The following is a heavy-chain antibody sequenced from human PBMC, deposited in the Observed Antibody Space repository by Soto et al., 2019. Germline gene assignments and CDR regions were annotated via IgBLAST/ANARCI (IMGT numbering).Heavy chain of an antibody. D-gene: IGHD3-10*01. CDR2: INAGNGDT. CDR3: SRGASGSNLFDS. CDR1: GYSFTSYT. J-gene: IGHJ4*02. Sequence: ASVKVSCKASGYSFTSYTIHWVRQAPGQRLEWMGWINAGNGDTKYSQKCQGRVTITRDTSATTAYMELSSLRSEDTAVYYCSRGASGSNLFDSWGQGTLVTVSS. V-gene: IGHV1-3*01.